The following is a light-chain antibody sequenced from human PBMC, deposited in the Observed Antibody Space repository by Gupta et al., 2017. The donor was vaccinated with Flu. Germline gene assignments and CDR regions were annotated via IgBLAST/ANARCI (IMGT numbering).Light chain of an antibody. Sequence: STRACAGTSSDVGGYNYVSWYQQHPGKAPKLRIYDVSNRPAGVSNRFSGSKSGNTDSLTISGRQAEDEADDYCSSYTSSSTHVFGTGTKVTVL. CDR1: SSDVGGYNY. CDR3: SSYTSSSTHV. CDR2: DVS. V-gene: IGLV2-14*04. J-gene: IGLJ1*01.